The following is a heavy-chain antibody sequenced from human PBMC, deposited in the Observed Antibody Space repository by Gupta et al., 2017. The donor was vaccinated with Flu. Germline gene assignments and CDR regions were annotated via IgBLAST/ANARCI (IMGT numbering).Heavy chain of an antibody. CDR3: ARDSEPMTTENWFDP. CDR1: GFTFSSYG. J-gene: IGHJ5*02. CDR2: IWYDGSNK. V-gene: IGHV3-33*01. D-gene: IGHD4-11*01. Sequence: QVQLVESGGGVVQPGRSLRLSCAASGFTFSSYGMHWVRQAPGKGLEWVAVIWYDGSNKYYADSVKGRLTISRDNSKNTLYLQMNSLRAEDTAVYYCARDSEPMTTENWFDPWGQGTLVTVSS.